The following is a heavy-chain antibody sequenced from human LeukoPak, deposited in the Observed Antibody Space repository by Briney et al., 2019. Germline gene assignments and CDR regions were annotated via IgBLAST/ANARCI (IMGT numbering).Heavy chain of an antibody. CDR2: INHSGST. Sequence: SETLSLTCTVSGGSISSGDYYWSWIRQPPGKGLEWIGEINHSGSTNYNPSLKSRVTISVDTSKNQFSLKLSSVTAADTAVYYCARLLYRYYYGSGSPNYFDCWGQGTLVTVSS. CDR3: ARLLYRYYYGSGSPNYFDC. V-gene: IGHV4-39*07. CDR1: GGSISSGDYY. J-gene: IGHJ4*02. D-gene: IGHD3-10*01.